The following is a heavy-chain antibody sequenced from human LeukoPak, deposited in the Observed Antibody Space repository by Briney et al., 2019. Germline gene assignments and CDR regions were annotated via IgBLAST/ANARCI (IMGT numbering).Heavy chain of an antibody. CDR3: ARVLGYCSGGSCYSTSFDY. Sequence: SETLSLTCTVSGGSISSYYWSWIWQPPGKGLEWIGYIYYSGSTNYNPSLKSRVTISVDTSKNQFSLKLSSVTAADTAVYYCARVLGYCSGGSCYSTSFDYWGQGTLVTVSS. V-gene: IGHV4-59*01. D-gene: IGHD2-15*01. CDR1: GGSISSYY. J-gene: IGHJ4*02. CDR2: IYYSGST.